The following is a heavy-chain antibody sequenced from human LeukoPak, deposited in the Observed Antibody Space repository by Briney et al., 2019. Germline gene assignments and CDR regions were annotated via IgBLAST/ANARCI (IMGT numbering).Heavy chain of an antibody. D-gene: IGHD4-23*01. CDR1: GGSISTFS. Sequence: SETPSLTCTVSGGSISTFSWSWVRQSPGKGLEWIGSIYISATNFNPSFKSRVAMTVDTSKNQFSLRLNSVTTADSAVYYCARVTTVASRIQFWGQGTLVTVSS. V-gene: IGHV4-4*07. CDR3: ARVTTVASRIQF. J-gene: IGHJ4*02. CDR2: IYISAT.